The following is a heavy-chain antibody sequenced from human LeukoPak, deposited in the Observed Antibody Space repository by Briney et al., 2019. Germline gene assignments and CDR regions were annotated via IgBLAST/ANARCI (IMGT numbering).Heavy chain of an antibody. D-gene: IGHD6-6*01. J-gene: IGHJ4*02. CDR3: ARVWGAARLDY. Sequence: WASVKVSCKASGYTFTSYYMHWVRQAPGQGLEWMGWIIPNSGGTNYAQKFQGRVTMTRDTSISTAYMELSRLRSDDTAVYYCARVWGAARLDYWGQGTLVTVSS. CDR1: GYTFTSYY. V-gene: IGHV1-2*02. CDR2: IIPNSGGT.